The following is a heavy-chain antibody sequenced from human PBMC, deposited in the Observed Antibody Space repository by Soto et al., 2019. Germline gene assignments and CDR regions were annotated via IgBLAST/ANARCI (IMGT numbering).Heavy chain of an antibody. CDR3: GRGRSGQIVVFY. CDR2: IGPESGAT. D-gene: IGHD1-26*01. J-gene: IGHJ4*02. CDR1: GYTFTGHY. Sequence: ASVKVSCKASGYTFTGHYIHWVRQAPEQGPEWMGEIGPESGATRYAQKFQGRVTMTRDTSIATVYMELKNLSPDDTAVYYCGRGRSGQIVVFYWGQGTPVTVSS. V-gene: IGHV1-2*02.